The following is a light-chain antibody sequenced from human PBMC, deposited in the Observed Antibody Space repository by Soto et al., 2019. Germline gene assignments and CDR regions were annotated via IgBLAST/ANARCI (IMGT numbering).Light chain of an antibody. CDR1: SSDVGTYNL. CDR3: CAYASSSTFI. CDR2: EGS. V-gene: IGLV2-23*03. J-gene: IGLJ1*01. Sequence: QSALTQPASVSGSPGQSISISCTGTSSDVGTYNLVSWYQQRPGKAPKLLSYEGSKRPSGVSNRFSGSKSGNTASLTIAGLQAEDEADYYCCAYASSSTFIFGTGTKLTVL.